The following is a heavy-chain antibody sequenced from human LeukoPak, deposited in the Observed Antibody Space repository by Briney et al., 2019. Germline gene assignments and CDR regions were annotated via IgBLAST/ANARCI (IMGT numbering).Heavy chain of an antibody. CDR3: ARIPFYYGSGSYYLFDY. CDR1: GGTFSSYT. D-gene: IGHD3-10*01. CDR2: ISAYNGNT. Sequence: ASVKVSCKASGGTFSSYTISWVRQAPGQGLEWMAWISAYNGNTNYAQKLQGRVTMTTDTSTSTAYMELRSLRSDDTAVYYCARIPFYYGSGSYYLFDYWGQGTLVTVSS. J-gene: IGHJ4*02. V-gene: IGHV1-18*01.